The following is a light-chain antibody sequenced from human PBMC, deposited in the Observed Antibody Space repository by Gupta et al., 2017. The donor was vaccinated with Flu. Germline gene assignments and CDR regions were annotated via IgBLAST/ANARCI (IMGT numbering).Light chain of an antibody. CDR2: KAS. V-gene: IGKV1-5*03. CDR1: QSISGW. CDR3: QRYNSFPWT. Sequence: DIQMTQSPSTLSASVGDRVTITCRASQSISGWLAWYQQKPGKAPKLLIYKASSLQSGVPTRFSGSGSGTEFILTISSLQPDDFVTYYCQRYNSFPWTFGPGTKVEI. J-gene: IGKJ1*01.